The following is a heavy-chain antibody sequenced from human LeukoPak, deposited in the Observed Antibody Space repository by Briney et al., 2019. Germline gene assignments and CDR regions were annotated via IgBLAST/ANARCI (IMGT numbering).Heavy chain of an antibody. CDR1: GASISDYY. Sequence: SETLSLTCAVSGASISDYYWNWFRHPPGEGLEWIGSIFYSEDANYNPSLKSRVTISVDTSKSQFSLTLTSVTAADTAVYFCAQAETVTASPFDYWGQRILVTVSS. J-gene: IGHJ4*02. CDR2: IFYSEDA. V-gene: IGHV4-59*01. CDR3: AQAETVTASPFDY. D-gene: IGHD2-21*02.